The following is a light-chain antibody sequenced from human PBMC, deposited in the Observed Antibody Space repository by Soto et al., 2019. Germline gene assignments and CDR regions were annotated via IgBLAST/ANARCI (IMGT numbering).Light chain of an antibody. Sequence: MTQSPASLARSLGERATIHCSSMGMFLYSAKNKNFLTWYQQKPGQPPKLLIYWASTRESGVPDRFTGSGSGTDFTLTINSLQAEDVAVYYCQHHYITTITFGQGTRLAVK. CDR2: WAS. J-gene: IGKJ5*01. CDR1: GMFLYSAKNKNF. V-gene: IGKV4-1*01. CDR3: QHHYITTIT.